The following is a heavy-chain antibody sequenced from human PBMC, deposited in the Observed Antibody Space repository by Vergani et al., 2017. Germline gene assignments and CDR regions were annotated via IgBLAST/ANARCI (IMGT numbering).Heavy chain of an antibody. CDR3: ARGPRTPRKQWLVRAGWFDP. CDR2: INHSGST. Sequence: QVQLQQWGAGLLKPSETLSLTCAVYGGSFSGYYWSWIRQPPGKGLEWIGEINHSGSTNYNPSLKSRVTISVDTYKNQFSLKLSSVTAADTAVYYCARGPRTPRKQWLVRAGWFDPWGQGTLVTVSS. J-gene: IGHJ5*02. CDR1: GGSFSGYY. D-gene: IGHD6-19*01. V-gene: IGHV4-34*01.